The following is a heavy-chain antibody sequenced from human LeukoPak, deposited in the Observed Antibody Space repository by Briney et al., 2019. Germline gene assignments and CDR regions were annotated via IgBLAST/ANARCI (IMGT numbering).Heavy chain of an antibody. CDR3: ARDFEYYYGSGSYPLDAFDI. V-gene: IGHV4-38-2*02. CDR1: GYSISSGYY. J-gene: IGHJ3*02. CDR2: IYHSGST. D-gene: IGHD3-10*01. Sequence: PSETLSLTCTVSGYSISSGYYWGWIRQPPGKGLEWIGSIYHSGSTYYNPSLKSRVTISVDTSKNQFSLKLSSVTAADTAVYYCARDFEYYYGSGSYPLDAFDIWGQGTMVTVSS.